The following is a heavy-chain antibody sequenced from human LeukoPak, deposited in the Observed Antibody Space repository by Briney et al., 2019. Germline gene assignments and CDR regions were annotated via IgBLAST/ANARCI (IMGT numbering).Heavy chain of an antibody. D-gene: IGHD3-10*01. J-gene: IGHJ6*02. Sequence: SETLSLTCTVSGGSISSYYWSWIRQPPGKGLEWIGYIYYSGSTNYNPSLKSRVTISVDTSKNQFSLKLSSVTAADTAVYYCARVPDYYGSGSYYIPARYYYGMDVWGQGTTVTVSS. CDR2: IYYSGST. CDR3: ARVPDYYGSGSYYIPARYYYGMDV. V-gene: IGHV4-59*01. CDR1: GGSISSYY.